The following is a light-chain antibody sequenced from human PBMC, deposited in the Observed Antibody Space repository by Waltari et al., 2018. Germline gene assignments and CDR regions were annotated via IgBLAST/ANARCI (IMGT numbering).Light chain of an antibody. V-gene: IGLV3-21*04. Sequence: SYVLTPLPSVSVAPGETARITCGGNNIGINSVRWFQQKPGQAPVLVIYYDTDRPSGVPERFSGSNSGNTATLTISRVEAGDEADYYCQVWDSGSAHQVFGGGTKVTVL. J-gene: IGLJ3*02. CDR3: QVWDSGSAHQV. CDR2: YDT. CDR1: NIGINS.